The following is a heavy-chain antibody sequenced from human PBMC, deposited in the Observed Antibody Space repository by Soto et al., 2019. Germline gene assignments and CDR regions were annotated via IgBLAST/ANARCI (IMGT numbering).Heavy chain of an antibody. CDR2: ISYDGSNK. CDR1: GFTFSSYA. J-gene: IGHJ5*02. V-gene: IGHV3-30-3*01. Sequence: GGSLRLSCAASGFTFSSYAMHWVRQAPGKGLEWVAVISYDGSNKYYADSVKGRFTISRDNSKNTLYLQMNSLRAEDTAVYYCASSGYDITNGFDPWGQGTLVTVSS. D-gene: IGHD5-12*01. CDR3: ASSGYDITNGFDP.